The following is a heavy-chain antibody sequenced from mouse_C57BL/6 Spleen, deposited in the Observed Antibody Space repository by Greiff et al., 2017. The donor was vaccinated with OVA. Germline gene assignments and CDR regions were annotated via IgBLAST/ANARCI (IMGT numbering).Heavy chain of an antibody. D-gene: IGHD1-1*01. Sequence: EVKVVESGGDLVKPGGSLKLSCAASGFTFSSYGMSWVRQTPDKRLEWVATISRGGSYPYYPDSVKGRFTISRDNAKNPLYLQMSSLKSENTAMYYCARPAAVVAQGYFDDWGQGTTLTVSS. CDR1: GFTFSSYG. J-gene: IGHJ2*01. CDR3: ARPAAVVAQGYFDD. CDR2: ISRGGSYP. V-gene: IGHV5-6*01.